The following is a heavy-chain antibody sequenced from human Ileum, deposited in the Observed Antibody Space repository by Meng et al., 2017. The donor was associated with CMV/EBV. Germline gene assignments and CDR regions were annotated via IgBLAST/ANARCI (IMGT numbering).Heavy chain of an antibody. J-gene: IGHJ4*02. CDR3: ARDGLSGRYFDY. V-gene: IGHV7-4-1*02. CDR1: GYNFTSHN. D-gene: IGHD1-26*01. CDR2: IDTSTGNP. Sequence: QVQLVQSGSALKKPGASVTVSCKASGYNFTSHNIIWVRQAPGQGPEWMGWIDTSTGNPTYAQGFIGRFVFFFDMSVSTTYVQISSLKAEDTAVYYCARDGLSGRYFDYWGQGTLVTVSS.